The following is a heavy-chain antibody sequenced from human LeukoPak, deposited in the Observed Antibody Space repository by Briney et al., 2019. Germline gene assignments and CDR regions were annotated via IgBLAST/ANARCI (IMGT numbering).Heavy chain of an antibody. CDR2: IRSKANSYAT. D-gene: IGHD5-18*01. Sequence: QSGGSLRLSCAASGFTFSGSAMHWVRQASGKGLEWVGRIRSKANSYATAYAASVKGRFTISRDDSKNTAYLRMNSLKTEDTAVYYCTSGYSYGLGHYYYYGMDVWGKGTTVTVSS. V-gene: IGHV3-73*01. CDR3: TSGYSYGLGHYYYYGMDV. CDR1: GFTFSGSA. J-gene: IGHJ6*04.